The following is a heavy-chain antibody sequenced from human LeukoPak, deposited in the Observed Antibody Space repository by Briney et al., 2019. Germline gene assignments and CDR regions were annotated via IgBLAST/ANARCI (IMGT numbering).Heavy chain of an antibody. V-gene: IGHV3-74*01. D-gene: IGHD2-15*01. Sequence: GGSLRLSCAASGFTFSSYWMRWVRQAPGKGLEWVSGINSDGSSTSNADSVKGRFTISRDNAKNTLYLQMNSLRAEDTAVYYCARVAITHCSGGNCSSLGAWFDPWGQGTLVTVSS. CDR2: INSDGSST. CDR3: ARVAITHCSGGNCSSLGAWFDP. CDR1: GFTFSSYW. J-gene: IGHJ5*02.